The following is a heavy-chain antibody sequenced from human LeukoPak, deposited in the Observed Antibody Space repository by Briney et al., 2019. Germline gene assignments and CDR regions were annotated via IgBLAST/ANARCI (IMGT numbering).Heavy chain of an antibody. CDR1: GDSISTISYY. D-gene: IGHD1-26*01. J-gene: IGHJ4*02. CDR2: VFYTGSA. V-gene: IGHV4-39*07. Sequence: PSETLSLTCSVSGDSISTISYYWAWIRQPPGKGLEWIGSVFYTGSAYYNPSLKSRLTISVDTSKNQFSLRVNSVTAADTAVYYCARHEEEATYVDYWGQGTLVTVSS. CDR3: ARHEEEATYVDY.